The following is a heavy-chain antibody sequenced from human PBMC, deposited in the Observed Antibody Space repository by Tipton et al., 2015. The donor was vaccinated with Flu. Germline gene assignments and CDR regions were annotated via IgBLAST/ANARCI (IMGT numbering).Heavy chain of an antibody. D-gene: IGHD3-9*01. CDR2: IYYSGST. V-gene: IGHV4-59*12. J-gene: IGHJ6*02. CDR3: ARDANYDILTGYHGMDV. CDR1: GGSISSYY. Sequence: TLSLTCTVSGGSISSYYWSWIRQPPGKGLEWIGYIYYSGSTNYNPSLKSRATMSVDTSKNQFSLKLSSVTAADTAVYYCARDANYDILTGYHGMDVWGQGP.